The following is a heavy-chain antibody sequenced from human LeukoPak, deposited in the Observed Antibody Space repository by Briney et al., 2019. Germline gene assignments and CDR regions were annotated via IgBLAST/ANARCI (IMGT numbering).Heavy chain of an antibody. Sequence: SETLSLTCTVSGGSISSYYWSWIRQPPGKGLEWIGYIYYGGSTNYNPSLKSRATISVDTSKNQFSLKLSSVTAADTAVYYCARALPGGNFPGIDYWGQGTLVTVSS. J-gene: IGHJ4*02. D-gene: IGHD4-23*01. CDR1: GGSISSYY. CDR2: IYYGGST. CDR3: ARALPGGNFPGIDY. V-gene: IGHV4-59*01.